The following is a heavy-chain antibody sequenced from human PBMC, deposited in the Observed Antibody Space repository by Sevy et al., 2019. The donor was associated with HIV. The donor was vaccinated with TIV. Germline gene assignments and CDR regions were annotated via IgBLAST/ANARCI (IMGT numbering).Heavy chain of an antibody. D-gene: IGHD3-22*01. CDR1: GVSVRSDTSY. CDR3: VREPYIFDKSGYYWDS. V-gene: IGHV4-61*01. CDR2: IYHTGGT. Sequence: SETLSLTCTVSGVSVRSDTSYWSWIRQPPGKGLEWIGYIYHTGGTNYSPSFKSRVTISIDTSKNQFSLRLFSVAAADTAVYYCVREPYIFDKSGYYWDSWGRGTLVTVSS. J-gene: IGHJ4*02.